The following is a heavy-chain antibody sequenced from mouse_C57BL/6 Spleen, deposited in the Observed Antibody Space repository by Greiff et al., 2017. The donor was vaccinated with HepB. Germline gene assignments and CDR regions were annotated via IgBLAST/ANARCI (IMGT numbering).Heavy chain of an antibody. CDR3: ARGGVYYGSSSYYFDY. D-gene: IGHD1-1*01. CDR1: GYTFTSYG. J-gene: IGHJ2*01. CDR2: IYPRSGNT. Sequence: VQLQQSGAELARPGASVKLSCKASGYTFTSYGISWVKQRTGQGLEWIGEIYPRSGNTYYNEKFKGKATLTADKSSSTAYMELRSLTSEDSAVYFCARGGVYYGSSSYYFDYWGQGTTLTVSS. V-gene: IGHV1-81*01.